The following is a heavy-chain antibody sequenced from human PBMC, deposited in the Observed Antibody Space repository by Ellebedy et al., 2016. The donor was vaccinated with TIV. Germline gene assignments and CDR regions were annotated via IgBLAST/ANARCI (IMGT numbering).Heavy chain of an antibody. Sequence: GSLRLSXNVSGYSISNCCYWGWIRQPPGKGLEWVGSVYHNGAAHYNPSLKNRVTISVDTSKNQFSLKLNSVTAADTAVYYCARAYVSDFGDYGHWGQGILVTVSS. CDR3: ARAYVSDFGDYGH. CDR1: GYSISNCCY. J-gene: IGHJ4*02. D-gene: IGHD4-17*01. V-gene: IGHV4-38-2*02. CDR2: VYHNGAA.